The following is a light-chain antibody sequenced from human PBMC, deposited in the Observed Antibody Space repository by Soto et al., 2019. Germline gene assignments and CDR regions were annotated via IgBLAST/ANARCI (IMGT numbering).Light chain of an antibody. J-gene: IGKJ3*01. CDR3: HQDHSYFRFT. CDR1: QSISSW. V-gene: IGKV1-5*01. Sequence: DIQMTQSPSTLSASVGDRVTITCRASQSISSWLAWYQQKPGKAPKLLIYYASSLESGVPSRFSGSGSGTSFSIPISSLLPDDFSTSYGHQDHSYFRFTFGTGTKVDIK. CDR2: YAS.